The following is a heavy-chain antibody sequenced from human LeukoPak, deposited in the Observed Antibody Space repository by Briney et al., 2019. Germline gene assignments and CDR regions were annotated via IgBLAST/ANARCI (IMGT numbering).Heavy chain of an antibody. J-gene: IGHJ6*03. Sequence: SQTLSLTCTVSGGSISSGSYYWSWIRQPAGKGLEWIGRIYTSGSTNYNPSLKSRVTISVDTSKDQFSLKLSSVTAADTAVYYCARDHEVVPSYYYMDVWGKGITVTVSS. CDR2: IYTSGST. CDR3: ARDHEVVPSYYYMDV. CDR1: GGSISSGSYY. V-gene: IGHV4-61*02. D-gene: IGHD2-2*01.